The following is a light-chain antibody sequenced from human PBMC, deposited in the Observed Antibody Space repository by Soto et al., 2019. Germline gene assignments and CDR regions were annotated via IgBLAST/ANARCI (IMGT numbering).Light chain of an antibody. CDR3: QQSFSPLWT. CDR1: QSISNY. J-gene: IGKJ1*01. CDR2: AAS. V-gene: IGKV1-39*01. Sequence: IQMTQSPSSLSASVGDRVTITCRASQSISNYLNWYQQKPGKAPKLLIYAASSMQSGVPPRFSGSGSETDFTLTISSLQPDDSATYYCQQSFSPLWTFGQGTKVEV.